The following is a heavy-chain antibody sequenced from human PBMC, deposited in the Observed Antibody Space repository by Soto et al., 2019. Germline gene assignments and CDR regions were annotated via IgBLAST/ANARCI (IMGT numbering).Heavy chain of an antibody. V-gene: IGHV3-74*01. CDR2: INSDASTT. D-gene: IGHD6-13*01. CDR3: ARIPPGWGGGQLVLDY. Sequence: EVQLVESGGGLVQPGGSLRLSCAASGFTFSSFWMYWVRQAPGKGLVWVSRINSDASTTSYADSVKGRFTISRDNAKNTRYLQMNSLGAEDTAVYYCARIPPGWGGGQLVLDYWGQGTLVTVSS. CDR1: GFTFSSFW. J-gene: IGHJ4*02.